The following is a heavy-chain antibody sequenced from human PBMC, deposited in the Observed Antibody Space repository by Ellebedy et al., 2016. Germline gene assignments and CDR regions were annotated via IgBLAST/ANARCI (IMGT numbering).Heavy chain of an antibody. V-gene: IGHV4-39*01. D-gene: IGHD1-26*01. CDR3: ARGANSGSYSHTFDM. J-gene: IGHJ3*02. Sequence: SETLSLTXTVSGGSISSSSYYWGWIRQPPGKGLEWIGSIYYSGSTYYNPSLKSRVTISVDTSKNQFSLKLSSVTAADTAVYYCARGANSGSYSHTFDMWGQGTMVTVSS. CDR1: GGSISSSSYY. CDR2: IYYSGST.